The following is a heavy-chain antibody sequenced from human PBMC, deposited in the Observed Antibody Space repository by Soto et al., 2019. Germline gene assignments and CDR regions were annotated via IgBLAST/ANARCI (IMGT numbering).Heavy chain of an antibody. Sequence: SETLSLTCTVSGGSISSSGYYWGWIRQPPGKGLEWIGSIYYSGSTNYNPSLKTRVTISADTSKHQFSLRLSSVTAADSAVYYCARGNCSGGSCYYYYGMDVWGQGTTVTVSS. V-gene: IGHV4-39*07. D-gene: IGHD2-15*01. J-gene: IGHJ6*02. CDR1: GGSISSSGYY. CDR2: IYYSGST. CDR3: ARGNCSGGSCYYYYGMDV.